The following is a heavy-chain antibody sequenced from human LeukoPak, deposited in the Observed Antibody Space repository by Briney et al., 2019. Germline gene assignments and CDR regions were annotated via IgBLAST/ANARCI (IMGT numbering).Heavy chain of an antibody. D-gene: IGHD3-10*01. CDR1: GFTFSSYA. J-gene: IGHJ4*02. CDR3: AKGDLWFGELYDY. CDR2: ISGSGGST. Sequence: GGSLRFSCAASGFTFSSYAMSWVRQAPGKGLEWVSAISGSGGSTYYADSVKGRFTISRDNSKNTLYLQMNSLRAEDTAVYYCAKGDLWFGELYDYWGQGTLVTVSS. V-gene: IGHV3-23*01.